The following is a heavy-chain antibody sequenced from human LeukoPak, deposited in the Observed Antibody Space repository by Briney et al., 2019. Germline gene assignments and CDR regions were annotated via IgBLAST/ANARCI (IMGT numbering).Heavy chain of an antibody. Sequence: SVKVSCKASGGTFSSYAISWVRQAPGQGLEWMGRIIPILGIANYAQKFQGRVTITADKSTSTAYMELSSLRSEDTAVYYCARLIGHIAVVPAGTGDDWGQGTLVTVSS. CDR2: IIPILGIA. V-gene: IGHV1-69*04. J-gene: IGHJ4*02. D-gene: IGHD2-2*01. CDR3: ARLIGHIAVVPAGTGDD. CDR1: GGTFSSYA.